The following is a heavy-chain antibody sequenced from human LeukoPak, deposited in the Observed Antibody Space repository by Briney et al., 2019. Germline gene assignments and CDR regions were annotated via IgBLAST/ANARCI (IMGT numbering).Heavy chain of an antibody. CDR3: ARSFLDYMDV. D-gene: IGHD2/OR15-2a*01. Sequence: PSETPSLTCTVSGESINPYYWNWIRQPAGKGLEWIGHIYKSGSTNYNPSLKSRVTMSLDTSKNHFSLKLRSVTAADTAVYFCARSFLDYMDVWGKGTTVTVSS. J-gene: IGHJ6*03. CDR2: IYKSGST. V-gene: IGHV4-4*07. CDR1: GESINPYY.